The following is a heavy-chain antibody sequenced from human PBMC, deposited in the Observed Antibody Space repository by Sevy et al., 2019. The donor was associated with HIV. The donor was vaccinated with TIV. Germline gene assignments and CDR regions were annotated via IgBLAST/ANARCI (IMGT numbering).Heavy chain of an antibody. D-gene: IGHD6-19*01. J-gene: IGHJ4*02. V-gene: IGHV3-23*01. CDR2: ISESSAMT. CDR3: AKASIEVAATTGGVFDY. CDR1: GFTSSSYA. Sequence: GGSLRLSCVASGFTSSSYAMSRVRQAPRKGLEWVSSISESSAMTYYADSVKGRFTISRDNSKSTLYLQMNSLRAEDTAIYYCAKASIEVAATTGGVFDYWGQGTLVTVSS.